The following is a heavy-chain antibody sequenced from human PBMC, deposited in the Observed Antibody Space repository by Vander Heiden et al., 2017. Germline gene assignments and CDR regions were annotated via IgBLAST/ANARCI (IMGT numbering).Heavy chain of an antibody. V-gene: IGHV4-39*01. CDR3: ARHPDAYNYGSDY. Sequence: QLQLQESGPGLAKPSETLSLSCTVPGGSITSSSHYWGWIRQPPGKGLEWIGSISYTGSTYYNPSLKSRVTISVDKSKNQFALKLSSVTAADTAVYYCARHPDAYNYGSDYWGQGTLVTVSS. J-gene: IGHJ4*02. D-gene: IGHD5-12*01. CDR1: GGSITSSSHY. CDR2: ISYTGST.